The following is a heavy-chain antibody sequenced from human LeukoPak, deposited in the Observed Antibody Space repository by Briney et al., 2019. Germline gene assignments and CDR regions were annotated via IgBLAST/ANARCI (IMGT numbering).Heavy chain of an antibody. J-gene: IGHJ4*02. Sequence: SETLSLTCTVSAGSISSSYWSWIRQPPGKGLEWIWYIYYSGSTNYNPSLKSRVTISVDTSKHQFSLKLNSVTASDTAVYYCARQGPLTTAVTTRTNPFDYWGQGTLVTVSS. CDR3: ARQGPLTTAVTTRTNPFDY. V-gene: IGHV4-59*08. CDR1: AGSISSSY. CDR2: IYYSGST. D-gene: IGHD4-11*01.